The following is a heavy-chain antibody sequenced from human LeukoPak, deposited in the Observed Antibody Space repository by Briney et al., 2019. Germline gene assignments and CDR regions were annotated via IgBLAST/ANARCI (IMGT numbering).Heavy chain of an antibody. J-gene: IGHJ4*02. CDR1: GLSFRSYW. V-gene: IGHV3-7*03. D-gene: IGHD3-10*01. Sequence: GGSLRLSCAASGLSFRSYWMTWVRQAPGKGLEWVANIKQDGSEKYYVDSVKGRFTISRDNAKNSLYLQMNSLRAEDTAVFYCARTSSLYGSGTYYFDYWGQGTLVTVSS. CDR3: ARTSSLYGSGTYYFDY. CDR2: IKQDGSEK.